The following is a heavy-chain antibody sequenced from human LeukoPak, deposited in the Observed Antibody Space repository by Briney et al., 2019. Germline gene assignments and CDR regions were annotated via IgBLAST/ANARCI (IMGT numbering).Heavy chain of an antibody. V-gene: IGHV1-46*01. Sequence: ASVKVFCKASGYTFTSYYMHWVRQAPGQGLEWMGIINPSDGSTTYAQKFQGRVTMTRDTSTSTVYMELSSLRSEGTAAYYCATDGRSYDSSAYYYFDYWGQGTLVTVSS. D-gene: IGHD3-22*01. CDR3: ATDGRSYDSSAYYYFDY. CDR2: INPSDGST. J-gene: IGHJ4*02. CDR1: GYTFTSYY.